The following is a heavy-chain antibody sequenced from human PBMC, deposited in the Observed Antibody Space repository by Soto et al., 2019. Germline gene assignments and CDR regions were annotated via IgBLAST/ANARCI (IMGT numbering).Heavy chain of an antibody. J-gene: IGHJ6*02. CDR1: GFTFSSYA. V-gene: IGHV3-23*01. Sequence: EVQLLESGGGLVQPGGSLRISCAASGFTFSSYAMSWVRQAPGKGLEWVSAISGSGGSTYYADSVKGRFTISRDNSKNTLYLQMNSLRAEDTAVYYCAKDLVVVHYYYGMDVWGQGTTVTVSS. CDR3: AKDLVVVHYYYGMDV. D-gene: IGHD3-22*01. CDR2: ISGSGGST.